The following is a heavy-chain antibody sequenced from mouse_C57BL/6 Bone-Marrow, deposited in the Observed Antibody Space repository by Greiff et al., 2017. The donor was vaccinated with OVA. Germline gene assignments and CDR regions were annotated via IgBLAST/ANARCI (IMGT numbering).Heavy chain of an antibody. Sequence: EVQLQQSGPELVKPGASVKISCKASGYTFTDYYMNWVKQSHGKSLEWIGDINPNNGGTSYNQKFKGKATLTVDKSSSTAYMELRSLTSEDSAVYYCAGRYGSSHFDYWGQGTTLTVSS. V-gene: IGHV1-26*01. CDR1: GYTFTDYY. D-gene: IGHD1-1*01. CDR2: INPNNGGT. CDR3: AGRYGSSHFDY. J-gene: IGHJ2*01.